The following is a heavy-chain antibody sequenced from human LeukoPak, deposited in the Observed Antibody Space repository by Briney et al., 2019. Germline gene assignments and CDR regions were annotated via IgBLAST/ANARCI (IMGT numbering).Heavy chain of an antibody. J-gene: IGHJ6*04. CDR1: GFTFSSYE. D-gene: IGHD3-10*02. V-gene: IGHV3-48*03. Sequence: GGSLRLSCAASGFTFSSYEMNWVRQAPGKGLEWVSYISSSGSTIYYADSVKGRFTISRDNAKNSLYLQMNSLRAEDTAVYYCAELGITMIGGVWGKGTTVTIXX. CDR3: AELGITMIGGV. CDR2: ISSSGSTI.